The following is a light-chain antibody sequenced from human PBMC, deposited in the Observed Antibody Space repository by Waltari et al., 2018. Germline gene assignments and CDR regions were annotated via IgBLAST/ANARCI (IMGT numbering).Light chain of an antibody. V-gene: IGLV1-47*01. J-gene: IGLJ2*01. CDR2: TNN. Sequence: QSVLTQPPSASGTPGQRVTISCAGSSSNIGSNHVAWYQHLPGTAPQVLISTNNTRPSGVPDQFSGSKSGTSASLAISGVRSEDEADYYCAAWDDSLSGPIFGGGTKLTVL. CDR3: AAWDDSLSGPI. CDR1: SSNIGSNH.